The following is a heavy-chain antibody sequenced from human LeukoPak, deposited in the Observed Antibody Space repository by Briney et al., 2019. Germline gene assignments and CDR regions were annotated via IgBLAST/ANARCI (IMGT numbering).Heavy chain of an antibody. V-gene: IGHV1-18*01. D-gene: IGHD1-14*01. CDR1: GYTFTSYG. J-gene: IGHJ4*02. CDR2: ISAYNGKT. CDR3: ARYINRHTLYYYFDY. Sequence: ASVKVSCKASGYTFTSYGISWVRQAPGQGRGWMGWISAYNGKTNYAQKLQGRVTMTTDTSTSTAYMELRSLRSDDTAVYYCARYINRHTLYYYFDYWGQGTLVTVSS.